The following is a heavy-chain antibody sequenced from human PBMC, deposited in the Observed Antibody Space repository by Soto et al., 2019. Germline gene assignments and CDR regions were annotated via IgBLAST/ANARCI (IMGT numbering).Heavy chain of an antibody. CDR2: IYYSGST. D-gene: IGHD6-13*01. Sequence: PLSLTGTVSGGSISCGDYSWSWTRQPPGKGLEWIGYIYYSGSTYYNPSLKSRVTISVDTSKNQFSLKMSSVTAADTAVYYWARERTAAGRGFDDWGQGTLVTVSS. V-gene: IGHV4-30-4*01. CDR3: ARERTAAGRGFDD. J-gene: IGHJ4*02. CDR1: GGSISCGDYS.